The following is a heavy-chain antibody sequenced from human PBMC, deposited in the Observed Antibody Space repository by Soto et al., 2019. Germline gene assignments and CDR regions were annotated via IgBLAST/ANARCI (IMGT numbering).Heavy chain of an antibody. J-gene: IGHJ4*02. V-gene: IGHV3-30*18. Sequence: GGSLRLSCVASGFTFGSYAMHWVRQAPGKGLEWVASISYDGSDKYDADSVKGRFTISRDNSKNTLYLQMNSLRPEDTALYFCAKDRALCSGGSCYPGLFDFRGQGTLVTVSS. CDR2: ISYDGSDK. CDR3: AKDRALCSGGSCYPGLFDF. CDR1: GFTFGSYA. D-gene: IGHD2-15*01.